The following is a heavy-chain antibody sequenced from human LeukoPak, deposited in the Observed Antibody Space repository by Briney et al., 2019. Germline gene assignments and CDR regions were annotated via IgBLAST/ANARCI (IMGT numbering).Heavy chain of an antibody. V-gene: IGHV4-59*07. CDR2: IYYSGST. CDR3: ARATDSNGWLFDY. CDR1: GGSIISRYY. D-gene: IGHD6-19*01. J-gene: IGHJ4*02. Sequence: PSDTLPLTCTVSGGSIISRYYWSWVRQPPGKGLEWIGNIYYSGSTKYNPSLKSRVVISIDTSKNQFSLKLTSVTAADTAVYYCARATDSNGWLFDYWGQGTLVTASS.